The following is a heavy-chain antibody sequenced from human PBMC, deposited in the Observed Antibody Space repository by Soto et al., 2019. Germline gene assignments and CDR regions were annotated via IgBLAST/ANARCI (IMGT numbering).Heavy chain of an antibody. CDR2: ISYDGSNK. CDR3: ARQSYYFDY. Sequence: QVQLVESEGGVVQPGRSLRLSCAASGFTFSSYPMHWVRQAPGKGLEWVAVISYDGSNKYYADSVKGRFTISRDNSKNTLYLQMNSLRAEDTAVYYCARQSYYFDYWGQGTLVTVSS. J-gene: IGHJ4*02. V-gene: IGHV3-30-3*01. D-gene: IGHD3-10*01. CDR1: GFTFSSYP.